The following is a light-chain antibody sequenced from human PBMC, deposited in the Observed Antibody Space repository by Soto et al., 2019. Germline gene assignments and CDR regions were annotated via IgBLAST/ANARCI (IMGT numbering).Light chain of an antibody. V-gene: IGKV1-5*01. Sequence: DIQMTQSPSTLSASLGDSVTITFRASQNIRNLLAWYQQKPGKAPKPLIYDASTLKTGVPSRFSGSGSGPEFNFTITGLQPDDFATYFCQQYNTYATFGQGTRLEIK. CDR1: QNIRNL. CDR2: DAS. CDR3: QQYNTYAT. J-gene: IGKJ5*01.